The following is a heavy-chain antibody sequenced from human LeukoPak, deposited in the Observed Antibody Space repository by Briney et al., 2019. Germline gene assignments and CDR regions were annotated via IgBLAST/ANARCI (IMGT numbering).Heavy chain of an antibody. CDR2: INPKSGDT. J-gene: IGHJ4*02. CDR1: GYTLTGYY. Sequence: ASVKVSCKSSGYTLTGYYMHWVRQAPGHGLEWMGWINPKSGDTNSAQKFQGRVTMTRDTSISTAYMELNRLTSDDTAVYYCARDVGFYYYDSRGYGPVAYWGQGTLVTVSS. D-gene: IGHD3-22*01. V-gene: IGHV1-2*02. CDR3: ARDVGFYYYDSRGYGPVAY.